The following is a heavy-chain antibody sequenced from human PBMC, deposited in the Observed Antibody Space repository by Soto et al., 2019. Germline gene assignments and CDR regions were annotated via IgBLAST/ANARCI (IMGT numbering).Heavy chain of an antibody. D-gene: IGHD3-3*02. CDR3: ARDKDRQQLGGNYYYILDV. J-gene: IGHJ6*02. Sequence: QVQLVQSGAEVKKPGSSVKVSCKASGGTFSTSAISWVRQAPGQGLEWVGGIMPVFATPDSAQNFQGRVTTTAGEPTTTAYLELTSLRTDDTAVYYCARDKDRQQLGGNYYYILDVWGQGTAITVSS. CDR1: GGTFSTSA. CDR2: IMPVFATP. V-gene: IGHV1-69*12.